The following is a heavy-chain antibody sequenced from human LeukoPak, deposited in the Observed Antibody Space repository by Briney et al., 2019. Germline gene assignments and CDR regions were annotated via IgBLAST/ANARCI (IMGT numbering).Heavy chain of an antibody. CDR2: IYTSGST. CDR3: ARGTTYNQYYYDSSAYYSFDY. CDR1: GGSISSYY. J-gene: IGHJ4*02. Sequence: SETLSLTCTVSGGSISSYYWSWIRQPAGKGLEWIGRIYTSGSTNYNPSLKSRVTTSVDTSKNQFSLKLSSVTAADTAVYYCARGTTYNQYYYDSSAYYSFDYWGQGTLVTVSS. V-gene: IGHV4-4*07. D-gene: IGHD3-22*01.